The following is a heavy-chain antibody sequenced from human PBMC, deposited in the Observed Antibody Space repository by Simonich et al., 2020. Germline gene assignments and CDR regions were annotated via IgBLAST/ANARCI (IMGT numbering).Heavy chain of an antibody. CDR3: ARSHIAAAGTGYFQH. V-gene: IGHV1-2*02. J-gene: IGHJ1*01. CDR1: GYTFTGYY. Sequence: QVQLVQSGAEVKKPGASLKVSCKASGYTFTGYYMHWVRQAPGQGLEWMGWNNPNSGGTNYAQKFQGRVTMTRDTSISTAYMELSRLRSDDTAVYYCARSHIAAAGTGYFQHWGQGTLVTVSS. CDR2: NNPNSGGT. D-gene: IGHD6-13*01.